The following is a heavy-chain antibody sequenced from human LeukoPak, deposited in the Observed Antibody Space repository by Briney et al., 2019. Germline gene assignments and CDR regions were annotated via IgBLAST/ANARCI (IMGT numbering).Heavy chain of an antibody. CDR1: GFTFSSYW. D-gene: IGHD5-18*01. CDR2: INSDGSST. Sequence: GGSLRLSCAASGFTFSSYWMHWVRQAPGKGLVWVTRINSDGSSTSYADSVKGRFTISRDNAKNTLYLQMNSLRAEDTAVYYCARDPSWIRGLMDYWGQGTLVTVSS. CDR3: ARDPSWIRGLMDY. V-gene: IGHV3-74*01. J-gene: IGHJ4*02.